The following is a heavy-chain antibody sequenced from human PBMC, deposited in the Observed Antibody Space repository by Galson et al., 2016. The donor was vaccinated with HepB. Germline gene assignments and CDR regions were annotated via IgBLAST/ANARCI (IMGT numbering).Heavy chain of an antibody. Sequence: SVKVSCKASGYTFTDYFMHWERQVPGQGLEWVGWIHPNSGDTKYAQKFQGWVNMTRDRSTSTVYMQLNSLRAEDTELYYCARDENYGVPGSYFDSWGQGTPVTVSS. CDR2: IHPNSGDT. D-gene: IGHD4-17*01. CDR3: ARDENYGVPGSYFDS. J-gene: IGHJ4*02. CDR1: GYTFTDYF. V-gene: IGHV1-2*04.